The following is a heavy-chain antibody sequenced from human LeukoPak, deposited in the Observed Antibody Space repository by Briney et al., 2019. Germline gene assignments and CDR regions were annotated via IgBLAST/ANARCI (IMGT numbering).Heavy chain of an antibody. D-gene: IGHD3-10*01. CDR1: GFAFSLYE. CDR3: ARENRFGELYPQPLDY. J-gene: IGHJ4*01. Sequence: GGSLRLSCAASGFAFSLYEMNWVRQAPGRGLEWVSYISGSGSVQSYTDSVKGRFTISRDDSKDSLYLQMNRLRAEDTAVYYCARENRFGELYPQPLDYWGHGTLVTVSS. V-gene: IGHV3-48*03. CDR2: ISGSGSVQ.